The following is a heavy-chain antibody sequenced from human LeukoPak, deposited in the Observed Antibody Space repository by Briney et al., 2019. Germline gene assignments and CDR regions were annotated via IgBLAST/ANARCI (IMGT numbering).Heavy chain of an antibody. J-gene: IGHJ3*02. CDR3: AREKACSTTSCYAFDI. CDR1: GASISSGGFL. D-gene: IGHD2-2*01. CDR2: IYYTGNA. V-gene: IGHV4-31*03. Sequence: SDTLSLTCTVSGASISSGGFLWHWIRQLPGMDLEWIGNIYYTGNAGYNPSLKSRVTISGDTSMNQFSLKLTSVTAADTAVYYCAREKACSTTSCYAFDIWGQGTLVTVSS.